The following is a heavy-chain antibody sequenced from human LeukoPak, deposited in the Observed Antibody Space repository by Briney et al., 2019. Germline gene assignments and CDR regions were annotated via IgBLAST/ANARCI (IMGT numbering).Heavy chain of an antibody. CDR3: ARNYD. CDR1: GFTFSSQW. J-gene: IGHJ4*02. Sequence: GGSLKLSCAASGFTFSSQWMSWVRQAPGKGLEWVANIKQDGSEKYYVDSVKGRFTISKDNAKNSLDLQMNSLRAEDTAVYYCARNYDWGQGTLVTVSS. D-gene: IGHD3-16*01. V-gene: IGHV3-7*04. CDR2: IKQDGSEK.